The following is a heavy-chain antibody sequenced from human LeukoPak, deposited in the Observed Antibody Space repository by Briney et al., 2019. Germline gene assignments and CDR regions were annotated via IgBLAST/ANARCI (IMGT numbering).Heavy chain of an antibody. CDR1: GITLSNYG. V-gene: IGHV3-23*01. CDR3: AKRGVVIRVILVGFHKEAYYFDS. J-gene: IGHJ4*02. Sequence: GGSLRLSCAVSGITLSNYGMSWVRRAPGKGLEWVAGISDSGGRTNYADSVKGRFTTSRDNPKNTLYLQMDSLRAEDTAVYFCAKRGVVIRVILVGFHKEAYYFDSWGQGALVTVSS. D-gene: IGHD3-22*01. CDR2: ISDSGGRT.